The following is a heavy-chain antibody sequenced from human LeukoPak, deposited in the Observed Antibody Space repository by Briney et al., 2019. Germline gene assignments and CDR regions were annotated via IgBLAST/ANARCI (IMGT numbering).Heavy chain of an antibody. Sequence: SQTLSLTCTVSGGSISSGSYYWSSIRQPAGKGLEWIGRIYSSGSTNYNPSLKSRVTISVDTSKNQFSLKLSSVTAADTAVCYCARSLHYYDSSGCYDAFDIWGQGTMVTVSS. CDR2: IYSSGST. D-gene: IGHD3-22*01. CDR3: ARSLHYYDSSGCYDAFDI. V-gene: IGHV4-61*02. J-gene: IGHJ3*02. CDR1: GGSISSGSYY.